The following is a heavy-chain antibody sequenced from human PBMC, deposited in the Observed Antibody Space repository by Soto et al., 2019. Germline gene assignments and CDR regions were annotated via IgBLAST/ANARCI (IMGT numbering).Heavy chain of an antibody. CDR1: GGSISSSAFY. Sequence: SETLSLTCTASGGSISSSAFYWGWLRQPPGKGLDFIGSMYYSGTTYYNPSLKNRITISVDTSKNQFSLKLISVTAADTAVYYCAVVDSTGNWFDPWGQGALVTVSS. J-gene: IGHJ5*02. D-gene: IGHD3-22*01. CDR2: MYYSGTT. CDR3: AVVDSTGNWFDP. V-gene: IGHV4-39*01.